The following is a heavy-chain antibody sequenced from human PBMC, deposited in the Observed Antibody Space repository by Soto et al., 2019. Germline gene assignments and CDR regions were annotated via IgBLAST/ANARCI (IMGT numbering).Heavy chain of an antibody. CDR2: LIPYNGDR. V-gene: IGHV1-18*01. D-gene: IGHD5-12*01. CDR3: VRDASSGYRGWWDP. J-gene: IGHJ5*02. Sequence: ASVKVSCKASGYTFTSYGISWVRQAPGQGLEWMGLLIPYNGDRIYAQKFQGRVILTTDTATNTAYMELGTLRSDDTAVYYCVRDASSGYRGWWDPWGQGTLVTVSS. CDR1: GYTFTSYG.